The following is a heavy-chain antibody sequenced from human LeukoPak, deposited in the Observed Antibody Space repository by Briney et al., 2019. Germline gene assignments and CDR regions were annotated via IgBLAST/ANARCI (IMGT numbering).Heavy chain of an antibody. V-gene: IGHV4-4*07. CDR3: ARGSFDGSGYYVFDY. CDR1: GGSISTNY. Sequence: SETLSLTCSVSGGSISTNYWSWIRQPAGKGLEWIGRIYNTGNTNYSPSLESRVTMSADRSKNQFSLRLTSVTAADTAVYYCARGSFDGSGYYVFDYWGQGRLVTVSS. D-gene: IGHD3-22*01. J-gene: IGHJ4*02. CDR2: IYNTGNT.